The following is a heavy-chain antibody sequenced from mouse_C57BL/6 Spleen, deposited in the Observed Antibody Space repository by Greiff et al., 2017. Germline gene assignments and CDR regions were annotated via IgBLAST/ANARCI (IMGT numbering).Heavy chain of an antibody. CDR1: GYTFTDYE. J-gene: IGHJ3*01. D-gene: IGHD6-1*01. Sequence: VQRVESGAELVRPGASVTLSCKASGYTFTDYEMHWVKQTPVHGLEWIGAIDPETGGTAYNQKFKGKAILTADKSSSTAYMELRSLTSEDSAVYYCTSSPFAYWGQGTLVTVSA. CDR3: TSSPFAY. CDR2: IDPETGGT. V-gene: IGHV1-15*01.